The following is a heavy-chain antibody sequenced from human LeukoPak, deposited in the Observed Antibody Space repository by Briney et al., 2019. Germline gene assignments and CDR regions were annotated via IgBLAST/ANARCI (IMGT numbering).Heavy chain of an antibody. CDR2: IYYSGST. J-gene: IGHJ5*02. D-gene: IGHD1-7*01. CDR3: ARGSRNWNYDNWFDR. CDR1: GGSISSSSYY. V-gene: IGHV4-39*07. Sequence: PWETLSLTCTVSGGSISSSSYYWGWIRQPPGKGLEWIGSIYYSGSTYYNPSLKSRVTISVDTSKNQFSLKLSSVTAADTAVYYCARGSRNWNYDNWFDRWGQGTLVTVSS.